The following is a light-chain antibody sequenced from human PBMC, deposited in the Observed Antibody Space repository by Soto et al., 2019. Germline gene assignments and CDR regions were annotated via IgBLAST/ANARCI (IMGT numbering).Light chain of an antibody. J-gene: IGKJ5*01. V-gene: IGKV3-11*01. CDR1: QSVSSY. CDR2: DAS. CDR3: QQRSTLIG. Sequence: EIVLTQSPATLSLSPGERATLSCRASQSVSSYLAWYQQKPGQAPRLLIYDASNRATGIPARFSGSGSGTDFTLTISSLEPEDFAVYYCQQRSTLIGFGQGTRLEIK.